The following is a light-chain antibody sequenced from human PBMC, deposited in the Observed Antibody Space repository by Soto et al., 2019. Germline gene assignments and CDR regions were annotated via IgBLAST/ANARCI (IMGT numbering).Light chain of an antibody. CDR3: SSYTSSSTPFL. J-gene: IGLJ1*01. V-gene: IGLV2-14*01. CDR2: DVT. Sequence: QSALTQPASVSGSPGQSITMSCTGTSSDIGGYNYVSWYQQHPGKAPKLMIYDVTNRPSGVSNRFSDSKSGNTASLTISGLQAEDEADYYCSSYTSSSTPFLFGTGTKLTVL. CDR1: SSDIGGYNY.